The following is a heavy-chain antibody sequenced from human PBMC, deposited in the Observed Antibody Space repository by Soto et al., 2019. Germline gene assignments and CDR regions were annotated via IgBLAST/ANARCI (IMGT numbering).Heavy chain of an antibody. D-gene: IGHD3-22*01. V-gene: IGHV5-10-1*01. Sequence: PGESLKISCKGSGYSFAVYCITWVRQKPWKGLEWMGRIDPSDSQTYYSPSFRGHVTISVTKSITTVFLQWSSLRASDTAMYYCARQIYDSDTGPNFQYYFDSWGQGTPVTVS. CDR2: IDPSDSQT. CDR3: ARQIYDSDTGPNFQYYFDS. J-gene: IGHJ4*02. CDR1: GYSFAVYC.